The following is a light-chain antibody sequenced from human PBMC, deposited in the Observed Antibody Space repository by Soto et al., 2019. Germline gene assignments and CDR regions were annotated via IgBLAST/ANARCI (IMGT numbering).Light chain of an antibody. Sequence: QSVPTQPRSVSGSPGQSVTISCTGKSRDVGGYDIVSGCQEHPGKAPKLMIYEVNKRPSGVPDRFFGSNSGNTACLTVSGLQAEDEVDYYCNSYGGSNNLVFGTGTKVTVL. J-gene: IGLJ1*01. CDR3: NSYGGSNNLV. V-gene: IGLV2-8*01. CDR2: EVN. CDR1: SRDVGGYDI.